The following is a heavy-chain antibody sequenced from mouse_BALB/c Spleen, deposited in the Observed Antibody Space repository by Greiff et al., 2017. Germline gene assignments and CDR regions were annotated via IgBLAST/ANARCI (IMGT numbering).Heavy chain of an antibody. V-gene: IGHV3-8*02. Sequence: DVMLVESGPSLVKPSQTLSLTCSVTGDSITSGYWNWIRKFPGNKLEYMGYISYSGSTYYNPSLKSRISITRDTSKNQYYLQLNSVTTEDTATYYCARGDDGYSAWFAYWGQGTLVTVSA. J-gene: IGHJ3*01. CDR2: ISYSGST. CDR3: ARGDDGYSAWFAY. CDR1: GDSITSGY. D-gene: IGHD2-3*01.